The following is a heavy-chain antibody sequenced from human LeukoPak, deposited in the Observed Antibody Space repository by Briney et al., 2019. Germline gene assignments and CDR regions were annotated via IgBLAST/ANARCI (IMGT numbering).Heavy chain of an antibody. Sequence: GGSLRLSCAASGYTFSSHGMAWVRQAPGKGLEWVSTINGPGDNPYYAETVKGRFTISRDNSRNTVYLQMNSLRADDTAIYYCAKVTVCFGCYFDYWGQGILVTVSS. D-gene: IGHD3-10*02. CDR2: INGPGDNP. CDR3: AKVTVCFGCYFDY. J-gene: IGHJ4*02. V-gene: IGHV3-23*01. CDR1: GYTFSSHG.